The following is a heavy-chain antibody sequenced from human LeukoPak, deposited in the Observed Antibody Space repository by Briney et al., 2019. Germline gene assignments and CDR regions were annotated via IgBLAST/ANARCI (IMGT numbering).Heavy chain of an antibody. J-gene: IGHJ4*01. D-gene: IGHD6-19*01. Sequence: PGGSLRLSCAASGFTFSSYAMSWVRQAPGKGLEWVSTLSGSGITTYYADSVKGRYTISRDNSKNTLYLQMNSLRAEDTAVHYCAKGIYSSGWSYFDYWGHGTLVTVSS. V-gene: IGHV3-23*01. CDR1: GFTFSSYA. CDR3: AKGIYSSGWSYFDY. CDR2: LSGSGITT.